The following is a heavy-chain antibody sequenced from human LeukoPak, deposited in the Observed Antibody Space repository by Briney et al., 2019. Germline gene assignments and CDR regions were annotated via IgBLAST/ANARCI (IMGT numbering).Heavy chain of an antibody. CDR3: SRDNYHDSSD. D-gene: IGHD3-22*01. V-gene: IGHV3-74*01. CDR1: GFTFRGYW. J-gene: IGHJ4*02. Sequence: GGSLRLSCAASGFTFRGYWMHWVRQAPGKGLVWVARITGDGSDKDYADSVKGRFTISRDNAKNRLYLQMTSLRADDTAVYYCSRDNYHDSSDWGQGTLVTVSS. CDR2: ITGDGSDK.